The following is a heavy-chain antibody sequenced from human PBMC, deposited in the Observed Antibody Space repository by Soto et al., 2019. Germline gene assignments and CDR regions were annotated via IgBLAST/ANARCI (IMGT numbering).Heavy chain of an antibody. V-gene: IGHV5-10-1*01. Sequence: PGASLKISCKGSGYSFTSYWISWVRQMPGKGLEWMGRIDPSDSYTNYSPSFQGHVTISADKSISTAYLQWSSLKASDTAMYYCARKRYSYGYGVYYYGMDVWGQGTTVTVSS. D-gene: IGHD5-18*01. CDR1: GYSFTSYW. CDR3: ARKRYSYGYGVYYYGMDV. CDR2: IDPSDSYT. J-gene: IGHJ6*02.